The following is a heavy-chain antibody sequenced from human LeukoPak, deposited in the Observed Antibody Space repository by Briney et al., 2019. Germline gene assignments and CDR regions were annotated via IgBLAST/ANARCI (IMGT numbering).Heavy chain of an antibody. CDR1: GFIFSDYE. V-gene: IGHV3-48*03. CDR3: ARGPRDPTEYCSRGACAPTYEV. Sequence: PGGSLRLSCAVSGFIFSDYEMNWVRQAPGKGLEWVSYISSSGRKIYYADSVKGRCTISRDNAKNSLYLQMNDLRGVDTAIYYCARGPRDPTEYCSRGACAPTYEVWGQGALVTVSS. D-gene: IGHD2-15*01. J-gene: IGHJ4*02. CDR2: ISSSGRKI.